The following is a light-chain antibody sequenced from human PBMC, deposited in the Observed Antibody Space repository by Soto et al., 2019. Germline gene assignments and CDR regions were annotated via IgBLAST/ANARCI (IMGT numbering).Light chain of an antibody. CDR1: SSNIGSGT. Sequence: QSVLTQPPSASGTPGQRVTISCSGSSSNIGSGTVNWYQQLPGTAPKLLIYNNNRRPSGVPDRFSGSKSGASDSLAISGLQSEDEADYHCAAWDVSLNGLYVFGTGTKLTVL. CDR2: NNN. V-gene: IGLV1-44*01. J-gene: IGLJ1*01. CDR3: AAWDVSLNGLYV.